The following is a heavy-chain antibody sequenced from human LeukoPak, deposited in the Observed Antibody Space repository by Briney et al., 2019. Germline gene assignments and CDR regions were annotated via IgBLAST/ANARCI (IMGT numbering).Heavy chain of an antibody. CDR3: SRSLSGSYRSGYYYYYMDV. Sequence: GGSLRLSCAASGFTFSGSAMHWVRQASGKGLEWVGRIRSKANSYATAYAASVKGRFTISRDDSKNTAYLQMNSLKTEDTAVYYCSRSLSGSYRSGYYYYYMDVWGKGTTVTVSS. V-gene: IGHV3-73*01. D-gene: IGHD1-26*01. CDR2: IRSKANSYAT. J-gene: IGHJ6*03. CDR1: GFTFSGSA.